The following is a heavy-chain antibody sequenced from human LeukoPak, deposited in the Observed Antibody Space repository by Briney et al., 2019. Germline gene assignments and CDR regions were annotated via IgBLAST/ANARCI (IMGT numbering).Heavy chain of an antibody. CDR2: ISGSGGST. V-gene: IGHV3-23*01. Sequence: GGSLRLSCAASGFTFSSYAMSWVRQAPGKGLEWVSAISGSGGSTYYADSVKSRFTISRDNSKNTLYLQMNSLRAEDTAVYYCAKGGYSYEGGDFDYWGQGTLVTVSS. CDR3: AKGGYSYEGGDFDY. D-gene: IGHD5-18*01. J-gene: IGHJ4*02. CDR1: GFTFSSYA.